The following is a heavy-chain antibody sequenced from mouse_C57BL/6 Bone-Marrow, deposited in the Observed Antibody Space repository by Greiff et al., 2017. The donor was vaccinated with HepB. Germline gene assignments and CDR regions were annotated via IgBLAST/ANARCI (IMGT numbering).Heavy chain of an antibody. CDR3: ARHKDYGSSYSYFDV. V-gene: IGHV5-12*01. CDR2: ISNGGGST. CDR1: GFTFSDYY. D-gene: IGHD1-1*01. J-gene: IGHJ1*03. Sequence: EVKLVESGGGLVQPGGSLKLSCAASGFTFSDYYMYWVRQTPEKRLEWVAYISNGGGSTYYPDTVKGRFTITRDNAKNTLYLQMSRLKSEDTAMYYCARHKDYGSSYSYFDVWGTGTTVTVSS.